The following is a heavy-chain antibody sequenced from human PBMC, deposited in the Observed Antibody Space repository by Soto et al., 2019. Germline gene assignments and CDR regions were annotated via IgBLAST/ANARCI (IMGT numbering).Heavy chain of an antibody. CDR3: ARDVAARPFDY. D-gene: IGHD6-6*01. Sequence: GGSLRLSCAASGVTFSSYSMNWVCQAPGKGLEWVSSISSSSSYIYYADSVKGRFTISRDNAKNSLYLQMNSLRAEDTAVYYSARDVAARPFDYWGQGPLVTVS. CDR1: GVTFSSYS. V-gene: IGHV3-21*01. J-gene: IGHJ4*02. CDR2: ISSSSSYI.